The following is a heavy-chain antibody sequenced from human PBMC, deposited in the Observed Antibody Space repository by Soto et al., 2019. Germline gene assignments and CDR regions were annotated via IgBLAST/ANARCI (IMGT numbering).Heavy chain of an antibody. J-gene: IGHJ4*02. D-gene: IGHD2-21*01. Sequence: LFRLLLETGMEWIGEINHSGSTNYNPSLKSRVTISVDTSKNQFSLKLTSVTAADTAVYYCARDKIRGLFSYCGQGTSVPVS. V-gene: IGHV4-34*01. CDR2: INHSGST. CDR3: ARDKIRGLFSY.